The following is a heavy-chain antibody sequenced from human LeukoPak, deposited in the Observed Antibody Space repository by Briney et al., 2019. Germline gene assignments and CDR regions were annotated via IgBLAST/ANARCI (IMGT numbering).Heavy chain of an antibody. CDR1: GYTFTSYG. CDR2: ISAYNGNT. D-gene: IGHD1-14*01. Sequence: GASVKVSCKASGYTFTSYGISWVRQAPGQGLEWMGWISAYNGNTNYAQKLQGRVTMTTNTSTSTAYMELRSLRSDDTAVYYCARGTGVLYYYGMDVWGQGTTVTVSS. J-gene: IGHJ6*02. CDR3: ARGTGVLYYYGMDV. V-gene: IGHV1-18*01.